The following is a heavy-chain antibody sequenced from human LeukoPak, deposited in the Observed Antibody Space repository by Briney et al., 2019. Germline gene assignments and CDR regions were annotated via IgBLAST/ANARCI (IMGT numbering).Heavy chain of an antibody. CDR3: AFTASSSWYSCFDY. J-gene: IGHJ4*02. Sequence: GASVKVSCKASGGTFSSYAISWVRQAPGQGLEWMGGIIPIFGTANYALKFQGRVTITADKSASTAYMELSSLRSEDTAVYYCAFTASSSWYSCFDYWGQGTLVTVSS. CDR2: IIPIFGTA. CDR1: GGTFSSYA. D-gene: IGHD6-13*01. V-gene: IGHV1-69*06.